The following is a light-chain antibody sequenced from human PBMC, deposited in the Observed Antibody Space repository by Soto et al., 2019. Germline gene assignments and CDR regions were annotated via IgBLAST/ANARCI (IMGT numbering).Light chain of an antibody. Sequence: EIVLTQSPATLSVSPGDRVTLSCRASESLFGFLAWYQQKPGQSPRLLIYGGSTRATGIPARFSGSGSPTDATHTISSLQSEDFAVYFCQSYNDWPFASGLGTKLEI. CDR1: ESLFGF. CDR2: GGS. J-gene: IGKJ2*01. V-gene: IGKV3-15*01. CDR3: QSYNDWPFA.